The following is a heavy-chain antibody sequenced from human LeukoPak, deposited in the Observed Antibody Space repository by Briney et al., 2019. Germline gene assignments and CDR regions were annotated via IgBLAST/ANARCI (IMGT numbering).Heavy chain of an antibody. CDR1: GGSSSSSNYY. V-gene: IGHV4-61*05. CDR3: ARQGAAAGRVDY. Sequence: SETLSLTCTVSGGSSSSSNYYWGWIRQPPGKGLEWIGYIYCSGSTNYNPSLKSRVTISVDTSKNQFSLKLSSETAADTAVYYCARQGAAAGRVDYWGQGALVTVSS. J-gene: IGHJ4*02. CDR2: IYCSGST. D-gene: IGHD6-13*01.